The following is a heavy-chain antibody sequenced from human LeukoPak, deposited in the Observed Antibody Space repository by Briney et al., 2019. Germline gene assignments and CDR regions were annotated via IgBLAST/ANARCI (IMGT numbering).Heavy chain of an antibody. V-gene: IGHV4-34*01. CDR3: ARIARHVLRFLEWPTAV. CDR2: INHSGST. D-gene: IGHD3-3*01. J-gene: IGHJ6*04. CDR1: GGSFSGYY. Sequence: SETLSLTCPVYGGSFSGYYWSWIRQPPGKGLEWIGEINHSGSTNYNPPLKSRVTISVDTSKNQFYLKLSSVTAADTAVYYCARIARHVLRFLEWPTAVWGKGTTVTVSS.